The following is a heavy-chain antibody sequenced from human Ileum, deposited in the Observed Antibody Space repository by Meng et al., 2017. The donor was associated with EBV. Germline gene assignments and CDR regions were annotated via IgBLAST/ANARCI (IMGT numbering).Heavy chain of an antibody. Sequence: VQLQDPWPGLVIASATLGLDFAASGVSLRSGNCGIWVRQTAGKGLGWVGETPHRGSSAYNPSLKSRVSMSIDKSKNQFSLKLTSVTAADTAVYHCLRGSGGSVWGQGTLVTVSS. D-gene: IGHD3-10*01. V-gene: IGHV4-55*08. J-gene: IGHJ1*01. CDR1: GVSLRSGNC. CDR3: LRGSGGSV. CDR2: TPHRGSS.